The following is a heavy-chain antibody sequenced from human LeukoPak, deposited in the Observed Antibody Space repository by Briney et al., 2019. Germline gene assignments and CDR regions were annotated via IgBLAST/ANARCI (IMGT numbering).Heavy chain of an antibody. D-gene: IGHD6-6*01. V-gene: IGHV4-4*07. J-gene: IGHJ3*02. CDR2: IYTSGST. CDR3: AKEIEYSSSSGLAFDI. CDR1: GGSISSYY. Sequence: SETLSLTCTVSGGSISSYYWSWIRQPAGKGLEWIGRIYTSGSTNYNPSLKSRVTMSVDTSKNQFSLKLSSVTAADTAVYYCAKEIEYSSSSGLAFDIWGQGTMAIVSS.